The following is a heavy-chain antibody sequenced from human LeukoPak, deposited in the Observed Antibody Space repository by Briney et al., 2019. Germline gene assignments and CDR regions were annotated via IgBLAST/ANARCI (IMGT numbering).Heavy chain of an antibody. CDR3: ARDRMPSSYRGLDP. CDR2: IKQDGTQE. J-gene: IGHJ5*02. D-gene: IGHD3-10*01. CDR1: GFSFSNYY. Sequence: GGSLRLPCAASGFSFSNYYMSWVRQAPGKGLEWVANIKQDGTQEYYVDSVKGRFTVSRDNAKNSLYLQMNSLTAEDTAVYYCARDRMPSSYRGLDPWGQGTLVIVSS. V-gene: IGHV3-7*01.